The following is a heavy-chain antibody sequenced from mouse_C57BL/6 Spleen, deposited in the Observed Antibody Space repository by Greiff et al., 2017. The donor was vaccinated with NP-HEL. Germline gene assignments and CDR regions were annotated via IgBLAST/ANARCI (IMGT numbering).Heavy chain of an antibody. D-gene: IGHD1-1*01. V-gene: IGHV1-69*01. CDR3: ARAQTYYYGSSYRWYFDV. J-gene: IGHJ1*03. CDR1: GYTFTSYW. CDR2: IDPSDSYT. Sequence: QVQLQQPGAELVMPGASVKLSCKASGYTFTSYWMHWVKQRPGQGLEWIGEIDPSDSYTNYNQKFKGKSTLTVDKSSSTAYMQLSSLTSEDSAVYYCARAQTYYYGSSYRWYFDVWGTGTTVTVSS.